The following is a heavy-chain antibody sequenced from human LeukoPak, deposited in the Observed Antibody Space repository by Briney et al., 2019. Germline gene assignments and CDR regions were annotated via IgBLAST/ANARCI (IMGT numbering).Heavy chain of an antibody. V-gene: IGHV3-7*01. J-gene: IGHJ6*02. D-gene: IGHD3-3*01. CDR2: IKQDGSEK. Sequence: GGSLRLSCAASGFTFSSYWMSWVRQAPGKGLEWVANIKQDGSEKYYVDSVKGRFTISRDNAKNSLYLQMNSPRAEDTAVYYCAREMQFYYDFWSGYYTGYYYYGMDVWGQGTTVTVSS. CDR1: GFTFSSYW. CDR3: AREMQFYYDFWSGYYTGYYYYGMDV.